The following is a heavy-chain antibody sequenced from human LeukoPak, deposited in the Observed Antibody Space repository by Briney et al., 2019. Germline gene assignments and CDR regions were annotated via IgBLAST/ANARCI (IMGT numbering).Heavy chain of an antibody. J-gene: IGHJ5*02. V-gene: IGHV4-59*01. CDR1: GGSISSYY. CDR3: ARALGYDILTGYYIPGWFDP. D-gene: IGHD3-9*01. CDR2: IYYSGST. Sequence: SSETLSLTCTVSGGSISSYYWSWIRQPPGKGLEWIGYIYYSGSTNYNPSLKSRVTISVDTSKNQFSLKLSSVTAADTAVYYCARALGYDILTGYYIPGWFDPWGQGTLVTVSS.